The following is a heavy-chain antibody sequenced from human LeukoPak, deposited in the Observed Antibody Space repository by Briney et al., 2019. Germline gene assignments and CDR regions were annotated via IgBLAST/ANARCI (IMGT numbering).Heavy chain of an antibody. J-gene: IGHJ4*02. CDR3: TRDPFYSARYSRFDS. D-gene: IGHD1-26*01. V-gene: IGHV3-49*04. CDR1: GFTFGDYA. Sequence: GGSLRLSCTASGFTFGDYAMSWVRQAPGKGLEWVGFIRSKTYGGTTEYAASVKGRFTISRDDSTGIAYLQMNSLTTEDTAVYYCTRDPFYSARYSRFDSWGEGTLVTVSS. CDR2: IRSKTYGGTT.